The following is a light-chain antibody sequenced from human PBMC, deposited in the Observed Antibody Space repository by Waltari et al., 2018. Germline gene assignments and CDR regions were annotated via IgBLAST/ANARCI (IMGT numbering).Light chain of an antibody. CDR1: QNIASN. CDR3: QHYNSWPPEYT. Sequence: ETVMTQSPATLSVSPGETATLSCRASQNIASNLAWYQQKPGQSPRLLIYGASTRASGAPARFSGTGSGTEFTLAISSIQSEDLAVYYCQHYNSWPPEYTFGQGTKLEIK. V-gene: IGKV3-15*01. CDR2: GAS. J-gene: IGKJ2*01.